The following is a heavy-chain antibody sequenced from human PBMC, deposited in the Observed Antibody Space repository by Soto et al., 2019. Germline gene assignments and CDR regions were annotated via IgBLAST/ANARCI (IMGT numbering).Heavy chain of an antibody. CDR1: GFSVSDYP. V-gene: IGHV3-48*02. CDR2: IRSTGDDT. Sequence: GGDLRLCSEASGFSVSDYPMNWVRRAPGKGLEGLSNIRSTGDDTYYAEALQGRVTISRDIDRNLFYLQRKSLGDEDKVVYYCARHPQLAPHLWGQGVLVTVSS. CDR3: ARHPQLAPHL. J-gene: IGHJ4*02.